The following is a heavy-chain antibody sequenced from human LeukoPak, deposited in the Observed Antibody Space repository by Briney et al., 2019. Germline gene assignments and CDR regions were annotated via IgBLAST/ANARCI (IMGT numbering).Heavy chain of an antibody. CDR2: FDPEDGET. D-gene: IGHD3-10*01. J-gene: IGHJ4*02. CDR1: GYTLTELT. CDR3: ATVYYGSGSYFDY. V-gene: IGHV1-24*01. Sequence: EASVKVSCKVSGYTLTELTMHWVRQAPGKGLEWMGGFDPEDGETIYAQKFQGRVTMTEDTSTDTAYMELSSLRSEDTAVYYCATVYYGSGSYFDYWGQGTLVTVSS.